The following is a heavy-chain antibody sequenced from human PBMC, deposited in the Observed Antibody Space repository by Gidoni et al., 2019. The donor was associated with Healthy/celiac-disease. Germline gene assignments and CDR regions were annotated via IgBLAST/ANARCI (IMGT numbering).Heavy chain of an antibody. CDR1: GFTFSSYD. Sequence: EVQLVESGGGLVQPGGSLRLSCAASGFTFSSYDMHWVRQATGKGLEWVSAIGTAGDTYYPGSVKGRFTISRENAKNSLYLQMNSLRAGDTAVYYCARASYGDYGEHWFDPWGQGTLVTVSS. CDR2: IGTAGDT. CDR3: ARASYGDYGEHWFDP. J-gene: IGHJ5*02. V-gene: IGHV3-13*01. D-gene: IGHD4-17*01.